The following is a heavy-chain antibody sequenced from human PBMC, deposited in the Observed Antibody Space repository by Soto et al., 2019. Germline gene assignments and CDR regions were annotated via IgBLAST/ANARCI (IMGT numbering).Heavy chain of an antibody. CDR2: IYYSGST. CDR1: GGSISSYY. CDR3: ARQGPYGMDV. V-gene: IGHV4-59*08. J-gene: IGHJ6*02. Sequence: QVQLQESGPGLVKPSETLSLTCTVSGGSISSYYWCWIRQPPGKGLEWIGYIYYSGSTNYNPSLKIRVTISVDTSKNEFSLKLSSVTAADTAAYYCARQGPYGMDVWGQGTTVTVSS.